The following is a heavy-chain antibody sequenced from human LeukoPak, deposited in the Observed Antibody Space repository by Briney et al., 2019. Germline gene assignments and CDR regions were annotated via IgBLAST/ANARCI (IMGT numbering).Heavy chain of an antibody. CDR1: GFTFSNYG. CDR2: VSYEGKSQ. V-gene: IGHV3-30*18. Sequence: PGRSLRLSCATSGFTFSNYGMHWVRQAPGKGLEGVAVVSYEGKSQYYADSVRGRFTISRDNSKNTLYLQMNSLRGEDAAVYYCAKEGTAQISTWYDYWGQGTLVTVSS. J-gene: IGHJ4*02. CDR3: AKEGTAQISTWYDY. D-gene: IGHD6-13*01.